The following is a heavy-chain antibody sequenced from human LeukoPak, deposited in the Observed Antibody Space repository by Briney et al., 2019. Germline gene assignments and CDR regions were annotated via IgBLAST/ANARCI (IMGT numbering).Heavy chain of an antibody. Sequence: SVKVSCKASGGTLSSYAISWVRQAPGQGLEWMGGIIPIFGTANYAQKFQGRVTITADKSTSTAYMELSSLRSEDTAVYYCARIRDGYNDAYDIWGQGTMVTVSS. V-gene: IGHV1-69*06. CDR2: IIPIFGTA. CDR1: GGTLSSYA. D-gene: IGHD5-24*01. CDR3: ARIRDGYNDAYDI. J-gene: IGHJ3*02.